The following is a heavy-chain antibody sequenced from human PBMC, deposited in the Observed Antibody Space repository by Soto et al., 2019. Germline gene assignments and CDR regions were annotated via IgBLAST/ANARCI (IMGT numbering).Heavy chain of an antibody. Sequence: PSETLSLTCTVAGGSISSGGYSWSCIRQPPGKGLEWIGYIYHSGSTYYNPSLKSRVTISVDRSKNQFSLKLSSVTAADTAVYYCARERNGDYGGYFAPWGKGTLVPVTS. J-gene: IGHJ5*02. CDR2: IYHSGST. CDR3: ARERNGDYGGYFAP. D-gene: IGHD4-17*01. CDR1: GGSISSGGYS. V-gene: IGHV4-30-2*01.